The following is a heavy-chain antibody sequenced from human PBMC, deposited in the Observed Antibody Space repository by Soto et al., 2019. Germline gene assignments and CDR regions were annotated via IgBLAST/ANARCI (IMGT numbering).Heavy chain of an antibody. CDR2: IYYSGST. CDR3: ARGGYYGSGSYYPDFDY. V-gene: IGHV4-59*01. CDR1: GGSISSYY. Sequence: QVQLQESGPGLVKPSETLSLTCTVSGGSISSYYWSWIRQPPGKGLEWIGYIYYSGSTNYNPSLKSRVTISVDTSKNQFSLKLSSVTAADTAVYDCARGGYYGSGSYYPDFDYWGQGTLVTVSS. J-gene: IGHJ4*02. D-gene: IGHD3-10*01.